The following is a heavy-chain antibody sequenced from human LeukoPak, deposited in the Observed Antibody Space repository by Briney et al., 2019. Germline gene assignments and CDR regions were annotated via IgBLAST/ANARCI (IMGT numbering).Heavy chain of an antibody. Sequence: PGGSLRLSCVASGFSLSGYWMYWVRQAPGKGLMYISRNNGDGSTTNYADVVKGRFTMSRDNVKNTLYLHMNSLKTEDTAVYYCTTEISDMVVVMPFDYWGQGTLVTVSS. D-gene: IGHD2-15*01. J-gene: IGHJ4*02. CDR3: TTEISDMVVVMPFDY. CDR1: GFSLSGYW. CDR2: NNGDGSTT. V-gene: IGHV3-74*01.